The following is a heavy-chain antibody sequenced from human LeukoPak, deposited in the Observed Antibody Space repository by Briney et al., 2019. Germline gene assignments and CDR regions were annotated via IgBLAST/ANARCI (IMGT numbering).Heavy chain of an antibody. Sequence: GGSLRLSCAASGFTFSSYEMNWVRQAPGKGLEWVSYISSSGCPIYCADSLKGRFTISRDNAKNSLYLHMNSLRAEDTAVYYCARVMYYYDSSGYSEAFDIWGQGTMVTVSS. J-gene: IGHJ3*02. D-gene: IGHD3-22*01. CDR1: GFTFSSYE. CDR3: ARVMYYYDSSGYSEAFDI. V-gene: IGHV3-48*03. CDR2: ISSSGCPI.